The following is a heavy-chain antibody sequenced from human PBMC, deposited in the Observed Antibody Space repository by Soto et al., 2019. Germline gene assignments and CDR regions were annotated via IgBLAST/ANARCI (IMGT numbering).Heavy chain of an antibody. CDR1: GFTFSSYA. J-gene: IGHJ4*02. D-gene: IGHD5-12*01. CDR2: ISYSGVST. V-gene: IGHV3-23*01. CDR3: ARTRGYSDYDLDY. Sequence: PAGSLRISCAASGFTFSSYAMTLVRQAPGKGLEWVSAISYSGVSTYYADSVKGRFTISRDSSENTLSLQMNSLRVDDTAVYYCARTRGYSDYDLDYWGQGTLVTVSS.